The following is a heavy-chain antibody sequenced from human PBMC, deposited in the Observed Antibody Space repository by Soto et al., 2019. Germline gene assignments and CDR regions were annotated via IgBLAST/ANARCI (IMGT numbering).Heavy chain of an antibody. CDR1: GGSISSSNW. V-gene: IGHV4-4*02. CDR2: MYHSGST. J-gene: IGHJ4*02. D-gene: IGHD1-1*01. Sequence: QVQLQESGPGLVKPSGTLSLTCAVSGGSISSSNWWSWVRQHPGKGLEWMGEMYHSGSTNYNPSLKSRVTISLDKSKSQFSLRLSSVTAADTAVYYGAREAGTRDLIDYWGQGTLVTVSS. CDR3: AREAGTRDLIDY.